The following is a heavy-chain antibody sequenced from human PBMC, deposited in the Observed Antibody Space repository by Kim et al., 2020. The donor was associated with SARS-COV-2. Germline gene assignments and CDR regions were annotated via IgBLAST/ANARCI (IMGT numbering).Heavy chain of an antibody. V-gene: IGHV4-31*03. J-gene: IGHJ6*02. Sequence: SETLSLTCTVSGGSISSGGYYWSWIRQHPGKGLEWIGYIYYSGSTYYNPSLKSRVTISVDTSKNQFSLKLSSVTAADTAVYYCARDLDSGYDYVWGSYTPPAHYGMDVWGQGTTVTVSS. CDR1: GGSISSGGYY. D-gene: IGHD3-16*01. CDR2: IYYSGST. CDR3: ARDLDSGYDYVWGSYTPPAHYGMDV.